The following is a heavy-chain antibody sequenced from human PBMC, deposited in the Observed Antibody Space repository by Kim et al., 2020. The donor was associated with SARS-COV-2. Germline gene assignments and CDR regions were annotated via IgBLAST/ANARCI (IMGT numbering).Heavy chain of an antibody. CDR3: ARRGYSSSWSFDY. CDR1: GYTFTGYY. D-gene: IGHD6-13*01. V-gene: IGHV1-2*06. Sequence: ASVKVSCKASGYTFTGYYMHWVRQAPGQGLEWMGRINPNSGGTNYAQKFQGRVTMTRDTSISTAYMELSRLRSDDTAVYYCARRGYSSSWSFDYWGQGTLVTVSS. CDR2: INPNSGGT. J-gene: IGHJ4*02.